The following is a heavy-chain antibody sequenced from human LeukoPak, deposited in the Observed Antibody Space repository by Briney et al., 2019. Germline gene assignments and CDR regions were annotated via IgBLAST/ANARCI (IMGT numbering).Heavy chain of an antibody. J-gene: IGHJ4*02. Sequence: SETLSLTCAVSGDSFSTYYWTWIRQPAGKGLEWIGRIYTSGSTNYNSSLKSRVTMSIDTSKKQFSLKLTSVTAADTAVYYCARDLGYDSSGYHYWGQGTLVTVSS. V-gene: IGHV4-4*07. CDR3: ARDLGYDSSGYHY. CDR2: IYTSGST. CDR1: GDSFSTYY. D-gene: IGHD3-22*01.